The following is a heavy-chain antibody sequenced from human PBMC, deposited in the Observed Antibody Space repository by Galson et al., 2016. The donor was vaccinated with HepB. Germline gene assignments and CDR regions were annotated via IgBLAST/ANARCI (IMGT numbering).Heavy chain of an antibody. CDR3: ATISERYETGSFDYKRPFDT. D-gene: IGHD3-9*01. V-gene: IGHV4-39*01. J-gene: IGHJ4*02. CDR1: GVSIASRGFF. CDR2: IYSAATT. Sequence: ETLSLTCSVSGVSIASRGFFWGWIRQPPGKGLQWIGTIYSAATTWYDSSLRSRATISADMSKNQFALMLTSVTAADTALYFCATISERYETGSFDYKRPFDTWGQGSLVTVSS.